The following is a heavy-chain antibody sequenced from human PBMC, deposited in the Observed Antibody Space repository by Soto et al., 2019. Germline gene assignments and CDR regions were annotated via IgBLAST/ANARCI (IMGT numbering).Heavy chain of an antibody. CDR1: GFTFSDYA. CDR3: ATVGRQWLVTSDCNY. CDR2: VSHDGRNT. D-gene: IGHD6-19*01. Sequence: VQLVESGGGVVQPGRSLRLSCAASGFTFSDYAMHWVRQAPGKGLEWVAVVSHDGRNTHYADSVKGRFTISRDSSKNTVSLEMTSLRAEDTDVYYCATVGRQWLVTSDCNYWGQGALVTVSS. J-gene: IGHJ4*02. V-gene: IGHV3-30*03.